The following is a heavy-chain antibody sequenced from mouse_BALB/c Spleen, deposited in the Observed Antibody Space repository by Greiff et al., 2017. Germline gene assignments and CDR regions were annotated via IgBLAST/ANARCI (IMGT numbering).Heavy chain of an antibody. D-gene: IGHD3-3*01. Sequence: VQLKESGGGLVKPGGSLKLSCAASGFTFSSYTMSWVRQTPEKRLEWVATISSGGGNTYYPDSVKGRFTISRDNAKNNLYLQMSSLRSEDTALYYCARWGWDDYWGQGTTLTVSS. CDR2: ISSGGGNT. CDR3: ARWGWDDY. V-gene: IGHV5-9*03. J-gene: IGHJ2*01. CDR1: GFTFSSYT.